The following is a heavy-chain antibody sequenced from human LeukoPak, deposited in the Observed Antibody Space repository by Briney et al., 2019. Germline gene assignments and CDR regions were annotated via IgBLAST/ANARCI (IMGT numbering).Heavy chain of an antibody. CDR2: ISTSGSTI. D-gene: IGHD5-12*01. V-gene: IGHV3-48*03. Sequence: QPGGSLRLSCAASGFTFSSYEMNWVRQAPGKGLEWVSYISTSGSTIYYADSVKGRFISSRDNAKNSLYLQMNSLRAEDTAVYYCARGIVATTKGLDYWGQGTLVSVSS. CDR3: ARGIVATTKGLDY. J-gene: IGHJ4*02. CDR1: GFTFSSYE.